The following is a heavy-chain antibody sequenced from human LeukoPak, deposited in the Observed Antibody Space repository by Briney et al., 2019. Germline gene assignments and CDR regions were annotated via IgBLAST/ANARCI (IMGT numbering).Heavy chain of an antibody. Sequence: GGSLRLSCAASGFTFRSYTMTWVRQAPGKGLEWVSSISPTSAYIYYQDSVKGRFTISRDNAKNSLYLQMNSLRAEDTAVYYCAREGDTALDYWGQGTLVTVSS. D-gene: IGHD5-18*01. J-gene: IGHJ4*02. CDR1: GFTFRSYT. CDR2: ISPTSAYI. CDR3: AREGDTALDY. V-gene: IGHV3-21*01.